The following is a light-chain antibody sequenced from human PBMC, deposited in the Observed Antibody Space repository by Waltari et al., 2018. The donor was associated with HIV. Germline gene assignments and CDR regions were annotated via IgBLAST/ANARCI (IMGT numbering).Light chain of an antibody. CDR1: HSHIGTSDY. Sequence: ALPLPPAASESPGPPVTFSCTGTHSHIGTSDYVSCYQRHPGKAPKLVISEVTKRPSGVSDRFSGSKSGNTAFLTVSGLQAEDEADYYWSSFANRDGFYVLFGGGTRLTVL. CDR2: EVT. V-gene: IGLV2-8*01. J-gene: IGLJ2*01. CDR3: SSFANRDGFYVL.